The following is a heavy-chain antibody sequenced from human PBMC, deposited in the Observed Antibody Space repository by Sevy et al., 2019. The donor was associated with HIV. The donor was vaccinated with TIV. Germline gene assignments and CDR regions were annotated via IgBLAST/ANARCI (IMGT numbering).Heavy chain of an antibody. V-gene: IGHV1-18*01. CDR2: TGVYNGNA. CDR1: GYSFTSYG. D-gene: IGHD3-10*01. J-gene: IGHJ4*02. Sequence: ASVKVSCKASGYSFTSYGISWVRQAPGQGLEWMGWTGVYNGNANSAQKLQGRVIMTTDTSTSTAYMELRSLRSDDTAMYYCARVPTYYYGSRTYFDYWGQGTLVTVSS. CDR3: ARVPTYYYGSRTYFDY.